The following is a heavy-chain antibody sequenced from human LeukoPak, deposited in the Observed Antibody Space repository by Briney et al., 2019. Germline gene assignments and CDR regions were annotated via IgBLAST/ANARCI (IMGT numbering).Heavy chain of an antibody. D-gene: IGHD3-10*01. CDR2: IKQDRSEK. Sequence: GGSLRLSCAASGFTFSSYWMSWVRQAPGKGLEWVANIKQDRSEKYYVDSVKGRFTISRDNAKNSLYLQMNSLRAEDTAVYYCARDRVLYYYGSGSHYFDYWGQGTLVTVSS. CDR1: GFTFSSYW. CDR3: ARDRVLYYYGSGSHYFDY. V-gene: IGHV3-7*01. J-gene: IGHJ4*02.